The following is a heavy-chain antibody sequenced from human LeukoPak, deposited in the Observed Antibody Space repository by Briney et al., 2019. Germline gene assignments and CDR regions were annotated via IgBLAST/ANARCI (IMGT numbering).Heavy chain of an antibody. Sequence: GASVKVSCKASGYTFTSYAMHWVRQAPGQRLEWMGRINAGNGNTKYSQKFQGRVTMTRDTSISTAYMELSSLRSEDTAVYYCARVFCSGGDCYRYFDYWGQGTLVTVSS. V-gene: IGHV1-3*01. D-gene: IGHD2-21*02. CDR1: GYTFTSYA. J-gene: IGHJ4*02. CDR2: INAGNGNT. CDR3: ARVFCSGGDCYRYFDY.